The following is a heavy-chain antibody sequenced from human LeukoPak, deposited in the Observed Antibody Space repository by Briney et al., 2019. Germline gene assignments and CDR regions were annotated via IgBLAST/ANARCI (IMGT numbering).Heavy chain of an antibody. D-gene: IGHD2-8*02. V-gene: IGHV5-51*01. CDR1: GYRFTNYW. CDR3: AISGPVPHAAFDI. Sequence: GESLKISCKGSGYRFTNYWIGWVRQMPGKGQEWMGIIYPGDSDTRYSPSFQGQVTISGDKSISSAYLQWSSLKASDTAMYYCAISGPVPHAAFDIWGQGTMVTVSS. J-gene: IGHJ3*02. CDR2: IYPGDSDT.